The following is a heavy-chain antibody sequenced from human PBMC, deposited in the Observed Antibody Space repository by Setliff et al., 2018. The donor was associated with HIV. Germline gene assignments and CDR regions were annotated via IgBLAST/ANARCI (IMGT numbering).Heavy chain of an antibody. V-gene: IGHV4-39*07. Sequence: SETLSLTCTVPGGFISSSSYYWGWIRQPPGKGLEWIGSIYYSGGPYCNPSLKSRVTISVDTSKTQFSLKLSSVTAADTAVYYCASDQGYSYGFYAFDIWGQGTMVTVSS. CDR2: IYYSGGP. CDR1: GGFISSSSYY. CDR3: ASDQGYSYGFYAFDI. J-gene: IGHJ3*02. D-gene: IGHD5-18*01.